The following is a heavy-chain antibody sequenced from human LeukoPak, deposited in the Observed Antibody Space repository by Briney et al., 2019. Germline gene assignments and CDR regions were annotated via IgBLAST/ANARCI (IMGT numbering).Heavy chain of an antibody. CDR2: IWYDGSNK. J-gene: IGHJ4*02. CDR1: GFTFSSYG. CDR3: ARADYGDSKNFDY. V-gene: IGHV3-33*01. D-gene: IGHD4-17*01. Sequence: GGSLRLSCAASGFTFSSYGMHWVRQAPGKGLEWVAVIWYDGSNKYYAGSVKGRLTISRDNSKNTLYLQMNSLRAEDTAVYYCARADYGDSKNFDYWGQGTLVTVSS.